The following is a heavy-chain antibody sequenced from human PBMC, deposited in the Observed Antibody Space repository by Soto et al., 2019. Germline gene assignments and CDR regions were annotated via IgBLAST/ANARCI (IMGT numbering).Heavy chain of an antibody. CDR3: AREPDFAYRFDP. CDR1: GGTFSSYA. CDR2: IIPMLGTA. J-gene: IGHJ5*02. D-gene: IGHD4-4*01. V-gene: IGHV1-69*06. Sequence: QVQLVQSGAEVKQPGSSVKVSCKASGGTFSSYAISWVRQAPGQGLEWMGGIIPMLGTANYAQKFQGRVTITADKSTSTAYMELSSLRSEDTAVYYSAREPDFAYRFDPWGQGTLVTVSS.